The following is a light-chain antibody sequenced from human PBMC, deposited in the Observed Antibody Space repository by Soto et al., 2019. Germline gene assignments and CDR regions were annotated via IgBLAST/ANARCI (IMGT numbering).Light chain of an antibody. CDR1: SSDVGGYNY. CDR2: DVS. V-gene: IGLV2-14*01. CDR3: SSYTISSALHYV. J-gene: IGLJ1*01. Sequence: QSALTQPASVSGSPGQSITISCTGTSSDVGGYNYVSWYQQHPGKAPKLMIYDVSNRPSGVSNRFSGSKSGNTASLTISGVQAEEEADYYCSSYTISSALHYVFGTGTKLTVL.